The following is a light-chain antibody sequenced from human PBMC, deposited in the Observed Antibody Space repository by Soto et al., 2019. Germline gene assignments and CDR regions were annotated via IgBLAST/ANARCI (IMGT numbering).Light chain of an antibody. CDR3: RSFTSNRIYV. CDR2: GVT. CDR1: HNDIGTYDY. Sequence: QSLLTQPTSVSGSPGQSITISCTGNHNDIGTYDYVSWYQQHPGRAPRLLIYGVTTRPSGISDRFSASKSGLTASLTISGLQPEDEADYYCRSFTSNRIYVFGPGTKVTVL. J-gene: IGLJ1*01. V-gene: IGLV2-14*03.